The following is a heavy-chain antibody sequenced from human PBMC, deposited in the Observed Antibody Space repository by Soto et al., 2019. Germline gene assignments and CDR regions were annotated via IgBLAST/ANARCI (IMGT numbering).Heavy chain of an antibody. D-gene: IGHD3-10*01. CDR3: AKYYGSGVRYDFDC. CDR1: GGSIISTNW. Sequence: QVQLQESGPGLVKPSGTLSLTCAVSGGSIISTNWWSWVRQPPGKGLEGIGEIHHSGSRNYNPSLKSRATISVDKSKNQLSLTLSSVTAADTAVYYCAKYYGSGVRYDFDCWGPGTLVTVSS. V-gene: IGHV4-4*02. CDR2: IHHSGSR. J-gene: IGHJ4*02.